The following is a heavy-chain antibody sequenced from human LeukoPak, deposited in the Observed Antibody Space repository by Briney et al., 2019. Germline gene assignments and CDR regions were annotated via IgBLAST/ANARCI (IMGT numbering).Heavy chain of an antibody. CDR2: INHSGST. Sequence: SETLSLTCTVSGGSISSYYWSWIRQPPGKGLEWIGEINHSGSTNYNPSLKSRVTISMDTSKNHFSLNLKSVTATDSSVYFCARHRRHGFCYRDTCSLSFWFDPWGPGTLVTVSS. J-gene: IGHJ5*02. D-gene: IGHD3-16*02. V-gene: IGHV4-34*01. CDR3: ARHRRHGFCYRDTCSLSFWFDP. CDR1: GGSISSYY.